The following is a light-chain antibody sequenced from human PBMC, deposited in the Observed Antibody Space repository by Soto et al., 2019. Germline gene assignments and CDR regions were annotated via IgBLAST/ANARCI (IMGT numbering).Light chain of an antibody. V-gene: IGLV1-47*01. Sequence: QSVLTQPPSASATPGQWVTISCSGSNSNIGSNYVFWFQHLWNPQLPGTAPKLLISRNNRRPSGVSSRFSGSKSGNTASLTISGLQAEDEADYYCSSYINSITFVVFGGGTKVTVL. J-gene: IGLJ2*01. CDR2: RNN. CDR1: NSNIGSNY. CDR3: SSYINSITFVV.